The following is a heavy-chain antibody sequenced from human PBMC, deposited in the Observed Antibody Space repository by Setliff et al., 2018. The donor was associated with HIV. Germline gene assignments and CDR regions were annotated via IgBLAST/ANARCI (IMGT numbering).Heavy chain of an antibody. D-gene: IGHD2-21*02. CDR3: AKRRRAPGTADLEAF. V-gene: IGHV5-51*01. CDR1: GYNFDNYW. CDR2: IYPGDSVT. Sequence: GESLKISCRGSGYNFDNYWIGWVRQMPGKGLEWMGVIYPGDSVTRYGPSFQGQVTISADRSISTAYLQWSSLRASDTAVYYCAKRRRAPGTADLEAFWGQGTLVTVSS. J-gene: IGHJ4*02.